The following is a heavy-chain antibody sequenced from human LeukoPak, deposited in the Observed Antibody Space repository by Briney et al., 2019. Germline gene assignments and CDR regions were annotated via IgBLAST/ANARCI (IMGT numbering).Heavy chain of an antibody. CDR1: GGSFSDYY. J-gene: IGHJ3*02. V-gene: IGHV3-11*01. D-gene: IGHD3-16*02. CDR2: ISSSGSTI. Sequence: LSLTCAVYGGSFSDYYMSWIRQAPGKGLEWVSYISSSGSTIYYADSVKGRFTISRDNAKNSLYLQMNSLRAEDTAVYYCAREYGDYVWGSYRLGGAFDIWGQGTMVTVSS. CDR3: AREYGDYVWGSYRLGGAFDI.